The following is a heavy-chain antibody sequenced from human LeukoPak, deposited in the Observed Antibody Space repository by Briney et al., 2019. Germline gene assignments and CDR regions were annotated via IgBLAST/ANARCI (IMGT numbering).Heavy chain of an antibody. CDR3: AIDSSGYTVSFDY. Sequence: ETLSLTCTVSGGSISSSSYYWGWIRQPPGKGLEWVSVIYSGGSTYYADSVKGRFTISRDNSKNTLYLQMNSLRAEDTAVYYCAIDSSGYTVSFDYWGQGTLVTVSP. V-gene: IGHV3-53*01. D-gene: IGHD3-22*01. CDR2: IYSGGST. CDR1: GGSISSSSYY. J-gene: IGHJ4*02.